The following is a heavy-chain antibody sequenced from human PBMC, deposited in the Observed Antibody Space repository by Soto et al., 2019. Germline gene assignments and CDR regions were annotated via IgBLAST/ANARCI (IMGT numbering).Heavy chain of an antibody. V-gene: IGHV4-39*01. CDR2: IYYSGST. J-gene: IGHJ4*02. CDR1: GGSISSSSYY. Sequence: SETLSLTCTVSGGSISSSSYYWGWIRQPPGKGLEWIGSIYYSGSTYYNPSLKSRVTISVDTSKNQFSLKLSSVTAADTAVYYCAGGPWLKLFDYWGQGTLVTVSS. D-gene: IGHD5-12*01. CDR3: AGGPWLKLFDY.